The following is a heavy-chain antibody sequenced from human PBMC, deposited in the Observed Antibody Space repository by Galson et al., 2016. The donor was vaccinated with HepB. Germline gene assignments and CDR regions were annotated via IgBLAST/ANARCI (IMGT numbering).Heavy chain of an antibody. CDR2: IYLSGRT. Sequence: SETLSLTCAVSGGSIISNNWCSWVRQPPGKGLEWIGEIYLSGRTSYNTSLMSRLSISMDKSQKQFSLTLTSVTAADTAVYYCISESWVNWGHGVLVTVSS. D-gene: IGHD3-10*01. J-gene: IGHJ4*01. V-gene: IGHV4-4*02. CDR1: GGSIISNNW. CDR3: ISESWVN.